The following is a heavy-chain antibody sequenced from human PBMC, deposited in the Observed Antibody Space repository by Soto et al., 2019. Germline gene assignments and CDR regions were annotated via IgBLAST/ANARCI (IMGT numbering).Heavy chain of an antibody. CDR3: AKAVKWEEQLSYNWFDP. D-gene: IGHD6-13*01. CDR1: GFTFSSYA. V-gene: IGHV3-23*01. J-gene: IGHJ5*02. Sequence: PGGSLRLSCAASGFTFSSYAMSWVRQAPGKGLEWVSAISGSGGSTYYADSVKGRFTISRDNSKNTLYLQMNSLRAEDTAVYYCAKAVKWEEQLSYNWFDPWGQGTLVTVSS. CDR2: ISGSGGST.